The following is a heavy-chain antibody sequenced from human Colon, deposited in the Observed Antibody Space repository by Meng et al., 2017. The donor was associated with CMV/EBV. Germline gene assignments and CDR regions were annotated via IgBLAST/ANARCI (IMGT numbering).Heavy chain of an antibody. CDR2: IYSGGNT. J-gene: IGHJ5*02. V-gene: IGHV3-66*01. CDR3: VRDLT. Sequence: EGQLVESGXGLVQPGGSLRLSCAASGFSVITNYMTWVRQAPGKGLEWVSVIYSGGNTYYADSVKGRFIISRDNSRNMVYLQMNSLRPEDTAVYFCVRDLTWGQGTLVTVSS. CDR1: GFSVITNY.